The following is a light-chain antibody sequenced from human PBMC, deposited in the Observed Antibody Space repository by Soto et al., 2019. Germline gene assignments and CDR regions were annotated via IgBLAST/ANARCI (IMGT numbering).Light chain of an antibody. V-gene: IGKV3D-15*01. CDR2: GAS. J-gene: IGKJ5*01. CDR3: QQANSFPIT. CDR1: QSVSTN. Sequence: EIVMTHFPATLSESPGERVTLSCRASQSVSTNVAWYQQKPGEAPRLLIFGASSRATGIPDRFSGSGSGTDFTLTISSLQPEDCAIYFCQQANSFPITFGQGTRLEI.